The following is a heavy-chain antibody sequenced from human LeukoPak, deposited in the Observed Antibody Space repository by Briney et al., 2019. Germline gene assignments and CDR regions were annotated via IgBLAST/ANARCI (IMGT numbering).Heavy chain of an antibody. D-gene: IGHD6-25*01. CDR3: ARQRSSSGDIDF. Sequence: SETLSLTCTVSGGSISSSSYYWGWIRQPPGKGLEWIGSIYYSGNTYYSPSLKSRVTISVDTSKNQFSLKLNSVTAADTAVYYCARQRSSSGDIDFWGQGTLVTVSS. CDR1: GGSISSSSYY. CDR2: IYYSGNT. V-gene: IGHV4-39*01. J-gene: IGHJ4*02.